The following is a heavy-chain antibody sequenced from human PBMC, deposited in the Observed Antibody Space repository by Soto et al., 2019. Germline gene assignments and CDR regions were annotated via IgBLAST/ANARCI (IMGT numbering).Heavy chain of an antibody. CDR3: AKDSYDILTGQKRYFDS. D-gene: IGHD3-9*01. V-gene: IGHV3-43*01. CDR1: GFTFNAYT. J-gene: IGHJ4*02. CDR2: ISWDGGIT. Sequence: LRLSCAVSGFTFNAYTMHWVRQAPGKGLEWVSLISWDGGITYYGDSVKGRFTVSRDNSDNSLYLQMTSLRSDDTAFYYCAKDSYDILTGQKRYFDSWGQGTLVTVSS.